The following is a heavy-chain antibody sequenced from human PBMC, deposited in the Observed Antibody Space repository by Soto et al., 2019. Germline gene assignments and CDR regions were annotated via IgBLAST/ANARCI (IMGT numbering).Heavy chain of an antibody. D-gene: IGHD3-16*01. J-gene: IGHJ3*02. CDR1: GYTFTGYY. Sequence: ASVKVSCKASGYTFTGYYMHWVRQAPGQGLEWMGWINPNSGGTNYAQKLQGRVTMTTDTSTSTAYMELRSLRSDDTAVYYCACGFGGVIGAFDIWGQGTMVTVSS. V-gene: IGHV1-2*02. CDR2: INPNSGGT. CDR3: ACGFGGVIGAFDI.